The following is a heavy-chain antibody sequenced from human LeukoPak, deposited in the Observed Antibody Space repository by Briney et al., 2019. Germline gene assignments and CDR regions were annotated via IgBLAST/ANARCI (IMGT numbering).Heavy chain of an antibody. V-gene: IGHV3-21*01. CDR2: ITRGSSYR. J-gene: IGHJ6*03. CDR1: GFTFSSYN. Sequence: GGSLRLSCAASGFTFSSYNMNWVRQAPGKGLEWVSCITRGSSYRVYADSVKGRFTISRDNAKKSLYMQMNRLRAEDTAVYYCSSLTMIVVVTHDGYYYYMDVWGKGTTVTISS. D-gene: IGHD3-22*01. CDR3: SSLTMIVVVTHDGYYYYMDV.